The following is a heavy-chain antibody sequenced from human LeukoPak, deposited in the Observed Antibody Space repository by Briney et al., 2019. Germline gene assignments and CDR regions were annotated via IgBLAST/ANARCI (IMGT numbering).Heavy chain of an antibody. D-gene: IGHD6-13*01. J-gene: IGHJ6*02. CDR1: GYTFTSYG. CDR2: ISAYNGNT. Sequence: ASVKVSCKASGYTFTSYGISWVRQAPGQGLEWMGWISAYNGNTNYAQKFQGRVTITADKSTSTAYMELSSLRSEDTAVYYCAREGGSSSWYSGDYYYYYGMDVWGQGTTVTVSS. V-gene: IGHV1-18*01. CDR3: AREGGSSSWYSGDYYYYYGMDV.